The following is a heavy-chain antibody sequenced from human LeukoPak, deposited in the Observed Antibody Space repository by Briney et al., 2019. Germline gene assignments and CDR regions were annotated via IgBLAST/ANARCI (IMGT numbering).Heavy chain of an antibody. CDR1: GYTFTNYD. CDR3: AKDIPLYSYAYVQGSDY. Sequence: ASVPVSFLASGYTFTNYDINGVRPATGQGLEWMGWMNPNSGNTGYSQKFQGRVTIIRNTSISTAYMELSSLRHADTAVYYCAKDIPLYSYAYVQGSDYWGQGTLVTVSS. V-gene: IGHV1-8*01. D-gene: IGHD5-18*01. J-gene: IGHJ4*02. CDR2: MNPNSGNT.